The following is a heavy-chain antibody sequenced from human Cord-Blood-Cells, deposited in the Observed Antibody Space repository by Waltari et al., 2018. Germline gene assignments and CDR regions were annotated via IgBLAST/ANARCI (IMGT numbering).Heavy chain of an antibody. V-gene: IGHV1-3*01. J-gene: IGHJ1*01. Sequence: QVQLVQSGAEVKKPGASVKVSCKASGYTFTSSAMHWLRPAPGQRLEWMGWINAGNGNTKYSQKFQGRVTITRDTSASTAYMELSSLRSEDTAVYYCARVRGGGTEYFQHWGQGTLVTVSS. CDR2: INAGNGNT. D-gene: IGHD1-1*01. CDR3: ARVRGGGTEYFQH. CDR1: GYTFTSSA.